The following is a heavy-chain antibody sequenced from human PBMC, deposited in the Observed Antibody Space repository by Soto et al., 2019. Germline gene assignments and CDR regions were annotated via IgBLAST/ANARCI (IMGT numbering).Heavy chain of an antibody. D-gene: IGHD3-3*01. J-gene: IGHJ4*02. Sequence: GASVKVSCKASGYTFTSYYMHWVRQAPGQGLEWMGIINPSGGSTSYAQKFQGRVTMTRDTSTSTVYMELSSLRSEDTAVYYCARGPLNCDFWSGRGGALDYWGQGTLVTVSS. CDR3: ARGPLNCDFWSGRGGALDY. CDR1: GYTFTSYY. V-gene: IGHV1-46*01. CDR2: INPSGGST.